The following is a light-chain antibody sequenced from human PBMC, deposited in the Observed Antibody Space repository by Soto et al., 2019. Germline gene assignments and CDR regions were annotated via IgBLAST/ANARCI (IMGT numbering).Light chain of an antibody. V-gene: IGLV2-14*01. CDR1: SSDVGGYNY. CDR3: SSYTSSSTYV. CDR2: EVS. Sequence: QSVLTQPASVSGSPGQSITISCTGTSSDVGGYNYVSWFQQHPGKAPKLRIYEVSNRPAGVSDRFSVSKSGNTASLTIFGLQAGDEADYYCSSYTSSSTYVFGTGTKVTVL. J-gene: IGLJ1*01.